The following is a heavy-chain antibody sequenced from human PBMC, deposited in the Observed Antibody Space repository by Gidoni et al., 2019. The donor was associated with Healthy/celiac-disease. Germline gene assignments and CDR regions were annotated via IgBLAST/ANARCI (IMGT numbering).Heavy chain of an antibody. Sequence: QLQLQESGPGLVKPSETLSLTCTVSGGSISSSSYYWGWIRQPPGKGLEWIGSIYYSGSTYYNPSLKSRVTISVDTSKNQFSLKLSSVTAADTAVYYCARHPGKLRLLWFGESMAPLDYWGQGTLVTVSS. CDR1: GGSISSSSYY. J-gene: IGHJ4*02. CDR3: ARHPGKLRLLWFGESMAPLDY. D-gene: IGHD3-10*01. CDR2: IYYSGST. V-gene: IGHV4-39*01.